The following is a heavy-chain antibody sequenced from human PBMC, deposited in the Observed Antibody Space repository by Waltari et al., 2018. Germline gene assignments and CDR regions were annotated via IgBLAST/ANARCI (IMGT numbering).Heavy chain of an antibody. CDR2: INNDGSST. CDR3: ARAGLLGAFDV. CDR1: GVTLSRSW. Sequence: EVQLVESGGGFVQPGGSLRLSCAASGVTLSRSWIHWVRQSQGKGLMWVSRINNDGSSTGYADSVKGRFTISRDDAKNTVSLQMNNLSAEDTALYYCARAGLLGAFDVWGQGTMVTVSS. J-gene: IGHJ3*01. V-gene: IGHV3-74*01. D-gene: IGHD2-15*01.